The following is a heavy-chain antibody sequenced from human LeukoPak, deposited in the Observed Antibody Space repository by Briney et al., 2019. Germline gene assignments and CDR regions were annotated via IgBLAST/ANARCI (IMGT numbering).Heavy chain of an antibody. CDR2: ISGSGGST. CDR3: AKGIRYCSSTSCYYVHYYYGMDV. V-gene: IGHV3-23*01. J-gene: IGHJ6*02. D-gene: IGHD2-2*01. CDR1: GFTFSSYA. Sequence: GGSLRLSCAASGFTFSSYAMSWVRQAPGKGLEWVSAISGSGGSTYYADSVKGRFTISRDNSKNTLYPQMNSLRAEDTAVYYCAKGIRYCSSTSCYYVHYYYGMDVWGQGTTVTVSS.